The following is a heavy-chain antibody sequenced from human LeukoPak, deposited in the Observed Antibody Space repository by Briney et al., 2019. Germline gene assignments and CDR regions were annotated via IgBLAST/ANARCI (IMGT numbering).Heavy chain of an antibody. D-gene: IGHD2-2*01. Sequence: PSETLSLTRAVYGGSFSGYYWSWIRQPPGKGLEWIGEINHSGSTNYNPSLKSRVTISVGTSKNQFSLKLSSVTAADTAVYYCARRYCSSTSCYRTYNWFDPWGQGTLVTVSS. CDR1: GGSFSGYY. CDR3: ARRYCSSTSCYRTYNWFDP. V-gene: IGHV4-34*01. J-gene: IGHJ5*02. CDR2: INHSGST.